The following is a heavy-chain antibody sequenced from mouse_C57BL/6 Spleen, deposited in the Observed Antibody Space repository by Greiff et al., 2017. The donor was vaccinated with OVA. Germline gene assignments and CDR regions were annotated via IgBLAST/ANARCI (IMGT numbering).Heavy chain of an antibody. D-gene: IGHD2-5*01. CDR2: INPNNGGT. J-gene: IGHJ1*03. V-gene: IGHV1-22*01. CDR1: GYTFTDYN. Sequence: VQLKESGPELVKPGASVKMSCKASGYTFTDYNMHWVKQSHGKSLEWIGYINPNNGGTSYNQKFKGKATLTVNKSSSTAYMELRSLTSEDSAVYYCARSDYSNYGWYFDVWGTGTTVTVSS. CDR3: ARSDYSNYGWYFDV.